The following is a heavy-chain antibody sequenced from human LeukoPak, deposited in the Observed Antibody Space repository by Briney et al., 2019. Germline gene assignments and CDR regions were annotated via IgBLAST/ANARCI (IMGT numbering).Heavy chain of an antibody. V-gene: IGHV1-2*02. J-gene: IGHJ5*02. CDR2: INPNSGGT. D-gene: IGHD5-24*01. CDR1: GYTFTSYG. CDR3: ARPRGLATAWFDP. Sequence: ASVKVSCKASGYTFTSYGISWVRQAPGQGLEWMGWINPNSGGTNYAQKFQGRVTMTRDTSISTACMELSRLRSDDTAVYYCARPRGLATAWFDPWGQGTLVTVSS.